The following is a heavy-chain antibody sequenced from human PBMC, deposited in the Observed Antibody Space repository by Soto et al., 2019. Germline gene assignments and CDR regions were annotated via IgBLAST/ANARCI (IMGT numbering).Heavy chain of an antibody. Sequence: GASVKVSCKTSGYDFSRHAIQWVRQAPGQSLEWIGWINAGNGNTKYSQMFHGGVTFTRDTSASTAYMELSGLRSEDTAVYYCARDVGYCSSTSCSANWFDPWGQGTLVTV. CDR3: ARDVGYCSSTSCSANWFDP. CDR2: INAGNGNT. D-gene: IGHD2-2*01. V-gene: IGHV1-3*01. J-gene: IGHJ5*02. CDR1: GYDFSRHA.